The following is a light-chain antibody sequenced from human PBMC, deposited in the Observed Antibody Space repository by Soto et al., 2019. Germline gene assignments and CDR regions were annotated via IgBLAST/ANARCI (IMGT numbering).Light chain of an antibody. CDR2: QTS. V-gene: IGKV3D-11*03. Sequence: IVLTQSPATLSAFPGDRVTLSCRASQYINTRLAWKQHRPGQAPTLPIYQTSIRAAGSPARCITSGAGAKEILTTISGLPEDVFVYYCRQRHSCHWTFGQGTKVDIK. CDR3: RQRHSCHWT. CDR1: QYINTR. J-gene: IGKJ1*01.